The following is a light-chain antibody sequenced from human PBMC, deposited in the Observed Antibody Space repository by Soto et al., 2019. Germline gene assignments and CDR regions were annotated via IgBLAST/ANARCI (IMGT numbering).Light chain of an antibody. J-gene: IGLJ2*01. CDR2: GNN. CDR3: QSYDSLSVWDV. CDR1: SYNIGAGFD. V-gene: IGLV1-40*01. Sequence: QSVLTQPPSVSGAPGQRVTVSCTGSSYNIGAGFDVHWYQQLPGTAPKLLIYGNNNRPSGVPDRFSGSRSGTSASLAITGLQAEDEADYYCQSYDSLSVWDVFGGGTKLTVL.